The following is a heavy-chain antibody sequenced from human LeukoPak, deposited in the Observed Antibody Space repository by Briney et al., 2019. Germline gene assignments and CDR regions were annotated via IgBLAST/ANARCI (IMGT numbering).Heavy chain of an antibody. CDR1: GFMFGNHG. Sequence: QSGGSLRLSCEGSGFMFGNHGLIWVRQAPGKGLDWLSFIGPSGVTRLYANSVKGRFTISRDNAENSVFLQMNSLRAEDTALYHCARDTQVAPYYYGMDVWGQGTTVTVSS. V-gene: IGHV3-48*04. CDR2: IGPSGVTR. D-gene: IGHD2-15*01. J-gene: IGHJ6*02. CDR3: ARDTQVAPYYYGMDV.